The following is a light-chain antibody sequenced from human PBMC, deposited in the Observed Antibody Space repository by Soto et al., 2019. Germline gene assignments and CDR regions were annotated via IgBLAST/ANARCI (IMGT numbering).Light chain of an antibody. CDR1: QSVGRNY. Sequence: EIVLTQSPGTLSVSPGERATLSCRASQSVGRNYLAWYQQKPGQAPRLLIYGASSRATGIPDRFSGSGSGTVFTLTISRLEPEDLAVYYCQQYASSPLTFGGGTKVETK. CDR3: QQYASSPLT. J-gene: IGKJ4*01. V-gene: IGKV3-20*01. CDR2: GAS.